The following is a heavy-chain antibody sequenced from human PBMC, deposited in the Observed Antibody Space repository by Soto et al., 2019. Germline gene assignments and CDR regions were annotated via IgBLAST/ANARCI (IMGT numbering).Heavy chain of an antibody. CDR3: ARAGVDIVATIGSFSVNWFDP. V-gene: IGHV1-3*01. CDR1: GYTFTSYA. Sequence: ASVKVSCKGSGYTFTSYAMDWVRQAPGQRLEWMGWINAGNGNTKYSQKFQGRVTITRDTSASTAYMELSSLRSEDTAVYYCARAGVDIVATIGSFSVNWFDPWGQGTLVTVSS. D-gene: IGHD5-12*01. CDR2: INAGNGNT. J-gene: IGHJ5*02.